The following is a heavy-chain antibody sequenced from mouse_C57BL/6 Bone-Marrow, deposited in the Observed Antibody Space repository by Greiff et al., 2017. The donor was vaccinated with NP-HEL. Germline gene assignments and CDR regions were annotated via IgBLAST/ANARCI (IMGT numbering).Heavy chain of an antibody. V-gene: IGHV5-17*01. D-gene: IGHD1-1*01. J-gene: IGHJ2*01. CDR1: GFTFSDYG. CDR3: ARSYYYGSYFDY. CDR2: ISSGSSTI. Sequence: EVQVVESGGGLVKPGGSLKLSCAASGFTFSDYGMHWVRQAPEKGLEWVAYISSGSSTIYYADTVKGRFTIPRDNAKNTMFLQMTSLRSEDTAMYYGARSYYYGSYFDYWGQGTTLTVSS.